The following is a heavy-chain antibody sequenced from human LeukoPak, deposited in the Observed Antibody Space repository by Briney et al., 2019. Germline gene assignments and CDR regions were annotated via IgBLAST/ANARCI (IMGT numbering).Heavy chain of an antibody. J-gene: IGHJ4*02. CDR2: LSGSGGST. Sequence: GGSLRLSCVVSGITLSNYGMSWVRQAPGKGLEWVAGLSGSGGSTHYADSVKGRFTISRDNPRNTLYLQMNSLRAEDTAVYYCARRYSSSWFFDYWGQGTLVTVSS. CDR1: GITLSNYG. D-gene: IGHD6-13*01. V-gene: IGHV3-23*01. CDR3: ARRYSSSWFFDY.